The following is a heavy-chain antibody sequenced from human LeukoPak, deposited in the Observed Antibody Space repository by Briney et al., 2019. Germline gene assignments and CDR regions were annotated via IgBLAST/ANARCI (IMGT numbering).Heavy chain of an antibody. V-gene: IGHV3-23*01. CDR2: ISGSGGST. Sequence: GGSLRLSCAASGFTFSSYAMSWVRQAPGKGQEWISAISGSGGSTYYADSVKGRFTISRDNSKNTLYVQMNSLRAEDAAVYYCVRGNDYGGPHYWGQGTLVTVSS. CDR1: GFTFSSYA. D-gene: IGHD4-23*01. CDR3: VRGNDYGGPHY. J-gene: IGHJ4*02.